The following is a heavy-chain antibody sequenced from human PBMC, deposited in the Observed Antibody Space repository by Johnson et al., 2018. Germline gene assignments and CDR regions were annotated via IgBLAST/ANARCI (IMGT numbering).Heavy chain of an antibody. CDR2: IYYTGST. CDR3: ARDMGYSMDV. Sequence: QVQLQESGPGLVKPSETLSLTCSVSGGSISTYYWSWIRQTPGTGLEWIGYIYYTGSTNYNPSLESRVTISVDTSKIQFSLKLSSVTAADTAVYYCARDMGYSMDVWGQGTTVTVSS. J-gene: IGHJ6*02. D-gene: IGHD2-15*01. V-gene: IGHV4-59*01. CDR1: GGSISTYY.